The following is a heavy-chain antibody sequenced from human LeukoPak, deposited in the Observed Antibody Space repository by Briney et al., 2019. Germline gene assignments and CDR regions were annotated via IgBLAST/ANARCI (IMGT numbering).Heavy chain of an antibody. J-gene: IGHJ3*01. CDR3: ARAGYYGDDAFDL. D-gene: IGHD2/OR15-2a*01. CDR2: IRQDGSEK. Sequence: PGGSLRLSCVASGFIIGSYWMSWVRQAPGKGLEWVANIRQDGSEKYHVDSVKGRLTISRDNAKNSLYLQMNNLTAADTAIYYCARAGYYGDDAFDLWGQGTRVTVSS. V-gene: IGHV3-7*01. CDR1: GFIIGSYW.